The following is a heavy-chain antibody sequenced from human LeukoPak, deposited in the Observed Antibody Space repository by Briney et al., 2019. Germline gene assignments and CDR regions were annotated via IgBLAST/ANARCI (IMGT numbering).Heavy chain of an antibody. CDR1: GFTFGDYA. J-gene: IGHJ6*03. Sequence: PGRSLRLSCTASGFTFGDYAMTWVRQAPGKGLEWVGFIASETYGGTAEYAASVKGRFTISRDDSKSIAYLQMNSLKTEDTAVYYCTRGSSSWYYYMDVWGKGTTVTISS. D-gene: IGHD6-13*01. CDR2: IASETYGGTA. CDR3: TRGSSSWYYYMDV. V-gene: IGHV3-49*04.